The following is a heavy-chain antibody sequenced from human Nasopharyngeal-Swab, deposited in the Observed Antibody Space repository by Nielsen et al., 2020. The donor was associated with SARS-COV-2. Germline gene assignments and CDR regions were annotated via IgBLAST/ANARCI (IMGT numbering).Heavy chain of an antibody. CDR1: GFTFSSYA. CDR3: AKDGPSGFGIVGATKGEYYFDY. V-gene: IGHV3-23*01. D-gene: IGHD1-26*01. J-gene: IGHJ4*02. CDR2: ISGSGGST. Sequence: GESLKISCAASGFTFSSYAMSWVRQAPGKGLEWVSAISGSGGSTYYADSVKGRFTISRDNSKNTLYLQINSLRAEDTAVYYCAKDGPSGFGIVGATKGEYYFDYWGQGTLVTVSS.